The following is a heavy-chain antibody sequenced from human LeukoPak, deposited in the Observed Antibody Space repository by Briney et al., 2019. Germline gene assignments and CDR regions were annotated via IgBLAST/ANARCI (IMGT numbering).Heavy chain of an antibody. CDR2: IYYSGST. CDR3: ARWVNTVTTGFDY. Sequence: SETLSLTCTVSGGSISSSSYYWGWIRQPPGKGLEWIGSIYYSGSTYYNPSLKSRVTISVDTSKNQFSLKLSSVTAADTAVYYCARWVNTVTTGFDYWGQGTLVTVSS. V-gene: IGHV4-39*01. D-gene: IGHD4-17*01. J-gene: IGHJ4*02. CDR1: GGSISSSSYY.